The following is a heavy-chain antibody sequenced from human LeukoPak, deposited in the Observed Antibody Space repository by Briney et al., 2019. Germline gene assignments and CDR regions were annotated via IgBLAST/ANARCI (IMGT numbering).Heavy chain of an antibody. V-gene: IGHV3-33*06. CDR2: IWYDGSNK. CDR1: GFTFSSYS. D-gene: IGHD3-10*01. Sequence: GGSLRLSCAASGFTFSSYSMHWVRQAPGKGLEWVAVIWYDGSNKYYADSVKGRFTISRDNSKNTLYLQMNSLRAEDTAVYYCAKIHYGSGSYWYYMDVWGKGTTVTVS. J-gene: IGHJ6*03. CDR3: AKIHYGSGSYWYYMDV.